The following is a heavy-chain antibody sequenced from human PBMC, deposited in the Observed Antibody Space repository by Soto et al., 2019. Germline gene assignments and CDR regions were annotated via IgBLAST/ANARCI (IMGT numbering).Heavy chain of an antibody. CDR3: AREIRIGSSGWSDYYYYRMDV. CDR1: GYTFTSYG. CDR2: ISAYNGNT. D-gene: IGHD6-19*01. Sequence: ASVKVSCKASGYTFTSYGISWVRQAPGQGLEWMGWISAYNGNTNYAQKLQGRVTMTTDTSTSTAYMELRSLRSDDTAVYYCAREIRIGSSGWSDYYYYRMDVWGQGTTVTVSS. V-gene: IGHV1-18*04. J-gene: IGHJ6*02.